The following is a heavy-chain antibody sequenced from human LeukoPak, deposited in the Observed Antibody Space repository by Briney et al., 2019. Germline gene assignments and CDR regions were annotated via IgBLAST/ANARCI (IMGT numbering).Heavy chain of an antibody. CDR3: ARGGPLTPTGYYYIY. J-gene: IGHJ4*02. CDR1: GYTFTGYY. V-gene: IGHV1-2*02. CDR2: INPNSGGT. Sequence: ASVKVSCKASGYTFTGYYMHRVRQAPGQGLEWMGWINPNSGGTNYAQKFQGRVSMTRDTSISTAYMELGRLRFDDTAVYYCARGGPLTPTGYYYIYWGQGTLVTVSS. D-gene: IGHD3-9*01.